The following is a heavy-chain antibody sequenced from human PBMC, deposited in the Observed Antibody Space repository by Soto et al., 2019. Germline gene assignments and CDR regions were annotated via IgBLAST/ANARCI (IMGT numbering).Heavy chain of an antibody. CDR1: GGSISSYY. Sequence: PSETLSLTCTVSGGSISSYYWSWIRQPPGKGLEWIGYIYYSGSTNYNPSLKSRVTISVDTSKNQFSLKLSSVTAADTAVYYCARQVVTATEIDYWGQGTLVTV. J-gene: IGHJ4*02. CDR2: IYYSGST. D-gene: IGHD2-21*02. CDR3: ARQVVTATEIDY. V-gene: IGHV4-59*01.